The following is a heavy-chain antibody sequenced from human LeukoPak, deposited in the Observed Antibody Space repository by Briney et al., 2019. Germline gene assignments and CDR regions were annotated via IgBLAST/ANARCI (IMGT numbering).Heavy chain of an antibody. CDR2: LSSSGSAF. D-gene: IGHD3-3*01. CDR3: ARSARLMKGVVEVTALDD. V-gene: IGHV3-48*03. CDR1: GFTFRSYE. J-gene: IGHJ4*02. Sequence: GGSLTLSCEASGFTFRSYEMNWVRQAPGKGLEWIAYLSSSGSAFSYADSVKGRFTIARDNAKNSVYLEMNSLRADDTAVYYCARSARLMKGVVEVTALDDWGQGTLVTVSS.